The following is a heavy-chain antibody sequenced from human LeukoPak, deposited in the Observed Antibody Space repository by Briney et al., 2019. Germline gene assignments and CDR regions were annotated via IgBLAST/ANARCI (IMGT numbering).Heavy chain of an antibody. J-gene: IGHJ4*02. V-gene: IGHV4-59*01. CDR3: ARDIREVGATHYFDY. D-gene: IGHD1-26*01. CDR2: IHYSGST. Sequence: SETLSLTCTVSGFSITSYYWSWIRQPPGKGLEWIGLIHYSGSTTYNPSLKSRVTISIDTSKNQFSLQLSSVTAADTAEYYCARDIREVGATHYFDYWGQGTLVTVTS. CDR1: GFSITSYY.